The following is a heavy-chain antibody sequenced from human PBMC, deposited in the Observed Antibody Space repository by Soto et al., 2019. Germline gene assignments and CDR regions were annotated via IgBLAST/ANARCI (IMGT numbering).Heavy chain of an antibody. V-gene: IGHV3-15*07. CDR3: AKSYYGDYDHRLLFDN. D-gene: IGHD4-17*01. CDR1: GFIFSDAW. J-gene: IGHJ4*02. Sequence: GGSLRLSCAASGFIFSDAWINWVRQAPGKGLEWVGRIKSKTDGGTTDFAAPVKGRFAISRDDSRDVVYMEMYSLKTDDTAVYYCAKSYYGDYDHRLLFDNWGQGTLVTVSS. CDR2: IKSKTDGGTT.